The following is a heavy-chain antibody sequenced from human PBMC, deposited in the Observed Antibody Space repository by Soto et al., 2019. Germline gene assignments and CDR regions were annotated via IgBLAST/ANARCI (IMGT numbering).Heavy chain of an antibody. CDR1: GGTFSSYA. CDR2: IIPIFGTA. J-gene: IGHJ6*02. Sequence: ASVKVSCKASGGTFSSYAIRWVRQAPGQGLELMGGIIPIFGTANYAQKFQGRVTITADESTSTAYMELSSLRSEDTAVYYCARGINRRYYGMDVWGQGTTVTVYS. CDR3: ARGINRRYYGMDV. V-gene: IGHV1-69*13.